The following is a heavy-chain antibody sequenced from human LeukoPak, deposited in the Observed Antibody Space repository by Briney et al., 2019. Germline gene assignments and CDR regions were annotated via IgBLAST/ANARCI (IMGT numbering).Heavy chain of an antibody. CDR1: GFTFSSYA. V-gene: IGHV3-23*01. Sequence: PGGSLRLSCAASGFTFSSYAMSWVRQAPGKGLEWVSAISGSGGSTYYADSVKGRFTISRDNSKNTLYLQMNSLRAEDTAVYYCAKDFPGWFGEHYYYMDVWGKGTTVTVSS. CDR3: AKDFPGWFGEHYYYMDV. J-gene: IGHJ6*03. D-gene: IGHD3-10*01. CDR2: ISGSGGST.